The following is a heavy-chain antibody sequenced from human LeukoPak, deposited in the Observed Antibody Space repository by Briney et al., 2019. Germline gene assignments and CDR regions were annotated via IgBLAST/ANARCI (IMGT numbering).Heavy chain of an antibody. Sequence: GRSLRLSCAASGFTFSSYGMHWVRQAPGKGLEWGAVISYDGSNKYYADSVKRRFTISRETSKNTRYLQMNSLRAGDTAVYYCAAKVTGDQAFDYWGQGTLVTVSS. D-gene: IGHD2-21*02. CDR3: AAKVTGDQAFDY. J-gene: IGHJ4*02. CDR2: ISYDGSNK. CDR1: GFTFSSYG. V-gene: IGHV3-30*03.